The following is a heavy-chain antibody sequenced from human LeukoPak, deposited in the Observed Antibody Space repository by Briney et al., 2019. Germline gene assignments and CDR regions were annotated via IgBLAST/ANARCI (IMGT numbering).Heavy chain of an antibody. CDR2: INAGNGNT. CDR3: ARSSSGPHEGWFDP. V-gene: IGHV1-3*01. CDR1: GYTFTSYA. D-gene: IGHD6-6*01. Sequence: GASVKVSRKASGYTFTSYAMHWVRQAPGQRLEWMGWINAGNGNTKYSQKFQGRVTITRDTSASTAYMELSSLRSEDTAVYYCARSSSGPHEGWFDPWGQGTLVTVSS. J-gene: IGHJ5*02.